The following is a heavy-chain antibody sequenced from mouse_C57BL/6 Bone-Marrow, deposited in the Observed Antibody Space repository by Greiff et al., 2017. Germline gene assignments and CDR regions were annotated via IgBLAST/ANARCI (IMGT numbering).Heavy chain of an antibody. CDR2: IYPGSGST. D-gene: IGHD2-13*01. CDR3: ARKTRLLAYWYFDV. V-gene: IGHV1-55*01. Sequence: QVQLQQPGAELVKPGASVKMSCKASGYTFTSYWITWVKQRPGQGLEWIGDIYPGSGSTNYNEKFKSKATLTVDTSSSTAYMQLSSLTSEDSAVYYCARKTRLLAYWYFDVWGTGTTVTVSS. J-gene: IGHJ1*03. CDR1: GYTFTSYW.